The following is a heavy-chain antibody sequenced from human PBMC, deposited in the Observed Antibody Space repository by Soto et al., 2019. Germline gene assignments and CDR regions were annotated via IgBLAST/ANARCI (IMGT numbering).Heavy chain of an antibody. CDR2: ISYDGGLQ. V-gene: IGHV3-30*05. CDR1: GFTFSSYG. Sequence: QAQLVESGGGVVQPGRSLRLSCAASGFTFSSYGMHWVRQAPGTGLEWVAVISYDGGLQHYADSVKGRFTISRDNSKKIVLLQMDSLRAEGTAVYYCVSDRGYGHASVPYSWGQGTLVSVSS. CDR3: VSDRGYGHASVPYS. D-gene: IGHD5-18*01. J-gene: IGHJ4*02.